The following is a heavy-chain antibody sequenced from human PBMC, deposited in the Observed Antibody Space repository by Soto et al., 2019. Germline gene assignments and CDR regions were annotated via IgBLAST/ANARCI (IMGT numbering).Heavy chain of an antibody. CDR1: GFTFSSCG. CDR3: ARGFPRRLIAAPFDY. J-gene: IGHJ4*02. V-gene: IGHV3-33*01. Sequence: QVQLVESGGGVVQPGRSLRLSCAASGFTFSSCGMHWVRQAPGKGLEWVAVIWFDGSNKYYADSVKGRFTISRDNSKNTLYLQMNTLRADDTAVYYCARGFPRRLIAAPFDYWGQGTRVTVSS. CDR2: IWFDGSNK. D-gene: IGHD6-6*01.